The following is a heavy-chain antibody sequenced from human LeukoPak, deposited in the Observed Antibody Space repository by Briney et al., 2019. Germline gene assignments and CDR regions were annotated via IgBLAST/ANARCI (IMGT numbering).Heavy chain of an antibody. CDR1: GNTFIGYW. CDR2: INPSGGST. J-gene: IGHJ4*02. D-gene: IGHD1-26*01. Sequence: ASVTASFKASGNTFIGYWIHWVRQAPGQGLEWMGIINPSGGSTSYAQKFQGRVTMTRDTSTSTVYMELSSLRSEDTAVYYCARALLVASGSYGSDYWGQGTLVTVSS. V-gene: IGHV1-46*01. CDR3: ARALLVASGSYGSDY.